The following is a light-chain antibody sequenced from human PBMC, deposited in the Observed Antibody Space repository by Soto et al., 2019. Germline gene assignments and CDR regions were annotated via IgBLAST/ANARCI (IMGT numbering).Light chain of an antibody. CDR1: QSVSSSY. Sequence: EIVLTQSPGTLSLSPGERATLSCRASQSVSSSYLASYQQKPGQAPRLLIYCASSRATGIPDRLNDSGSGTALTLTISRLEPEDFAVYYCQQYGSSPRTFGQGTKVEIK. J-gene: IGKJ1*01. CDR3: QQYGSSPRT. V-gene: IGKV3-20*01. CDR2: CAS.